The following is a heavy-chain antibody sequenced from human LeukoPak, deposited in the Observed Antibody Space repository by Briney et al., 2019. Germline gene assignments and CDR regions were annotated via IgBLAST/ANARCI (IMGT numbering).Heavy chain of an antibody. D-gene: IGHD3-3*01. V-gene: IGHV1-69*13. J-gene: IGHJ6*02. CDR3: ATARSYITIFGVVIPRDYYGMDV. CDR1: GGTFSSYA. Sequence: GASVEVSCTASGGTFSSYAISWVRQAPGQGLEWMGGIIPIFGTANYAQKFQGRVTITADESTSTAYMELSSLRSEDTAVYYCATARSYITIFGVVIPRDYYGMDVWGQGTTVTVSS. CDR2: IIPIFGTA.